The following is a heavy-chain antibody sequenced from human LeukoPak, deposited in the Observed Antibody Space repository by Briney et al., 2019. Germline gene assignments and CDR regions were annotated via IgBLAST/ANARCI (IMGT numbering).Heavy chain of an antibody. J-gene: IGHJ4*02. CDR3: ARDSQAVGTDFDY. CDR1: GFTFSSYT. Sequence: GGSLRLSCAASGFTFSSYTMSWVRQAPGKGLEWVSSITGSGHIYYADSVKGRFTISRDNAKNSLYLQMHSLRAEDTAVYYCARDSQAVGTDFDYWGQGTLVTVSS. V-gene: IGHV3-21*01. D-gene: IGHD6-13*01. CDR2: ITGSGHI.